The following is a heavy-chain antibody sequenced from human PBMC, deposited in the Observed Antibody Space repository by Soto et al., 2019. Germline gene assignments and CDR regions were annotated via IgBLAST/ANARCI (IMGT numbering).Heavy chain of an antibody. V-gene: IGHV4-59*01. J-gene: IGHJ4*02. CDR3: ARGADSSGYYAYDY. CDR1: GGSISSYY. D-gene: IGHD3-22*01. CDR2: IYYSGST. Sequence: ETLSLTCTVSGGSISSYYWSWIRQPPGKGLEWIGYIYYSGSTNYNPSLKSRVTISVDTSKNQFSLKLSSVTAADTAVYYCARGADSSGYYAYDYWGQGTLVTVSS.